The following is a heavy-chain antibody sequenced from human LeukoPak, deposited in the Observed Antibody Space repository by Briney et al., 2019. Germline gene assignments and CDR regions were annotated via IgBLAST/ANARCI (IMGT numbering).Heavy chain of an antibody. Sequence: SGTLSLTCAVSGGSISSSNWWSGVRQPPGKGLEWIGEIYHSGSINYNPSLKSRVTISVDKSKNQYSLKLSSVTAADTAVYYCARVTTMVRGVIINWFDPWGQGTLVTVSS. D-gene: IGHD3-10*01. CDR3: ARVTTMVRGVIINWFDP. CDR1: GGSISSSNW. V-gene: IGHV4-4*02. CDR2: IYHSGSI. J-gene: IGHJ5*02.